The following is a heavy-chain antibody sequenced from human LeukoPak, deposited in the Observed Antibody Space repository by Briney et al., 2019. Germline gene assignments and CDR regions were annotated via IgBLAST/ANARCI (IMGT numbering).Heavy chain of an antibody. Sequence: PSQTLSLTCAISGDSVSSNSAAWNWIRQSPSRGLEWLGMTYYKSKWYNDYAVSVKSRITINPDTSKNQFSLQLNSVTPEDTAVYYCARASGYSSSWYPVYFDYWSQGTLVTVSS. V-gene: IGHV6-1*01. D-gene: IGHD6-13*01. CDR3: ARASGYSSSWYPVYFDY. CDR1: GDSVSSNSAA. CDR2: TYYKSKWYN. J-gene: IGHJ4*02.